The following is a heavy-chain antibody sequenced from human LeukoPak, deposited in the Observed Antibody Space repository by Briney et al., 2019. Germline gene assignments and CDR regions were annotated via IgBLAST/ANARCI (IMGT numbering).Heavy chain of an antibody. Sequence: SETLSLTCTVSGGSISNYYWNWIRQPPGKGLAWIGYIYYSGSTNYNPSLQSRVTTSVDTSKNQFSLKVSSVTAADTAVYYCARAPYCGGDCYFDYWGQGTLVTVSS. CDR1: GGSISNYY. J-gene: IGHJ4*02. CDR2: IYYSGST. V-gene: IGHV4-59*01. D-gene: IGHD2-21*02. CDR3: ARAPYCGGDCYFDY.